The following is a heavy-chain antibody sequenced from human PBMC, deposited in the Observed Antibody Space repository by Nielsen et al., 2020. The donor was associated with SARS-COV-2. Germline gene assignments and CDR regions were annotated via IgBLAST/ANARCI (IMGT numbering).Heavy chain of an antibody. Sequence: GESLKISCTASGFTFRNYWMNWVRLAPGKGPVWISRINAEETITSYADSVKGRFTISRDNAKNSLYLQMNSLRAEDTALYYCASRLGWGQGTLITVGS. D-gene: IGHD3-16*01. CDR3: ASRLG. CDR2: INAEETIT. CDR1: GFTFRNYW. J-gene: IGHJ4*02. V-gene: IGHV3-74*01.